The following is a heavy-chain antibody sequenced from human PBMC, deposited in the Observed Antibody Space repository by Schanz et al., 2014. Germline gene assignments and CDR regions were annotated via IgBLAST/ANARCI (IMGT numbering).Heavy chain of an antibody. CDR3: TRGGYSYALSAFDI. CDR2: ISAYTNNT. Sequence: QAQLMQSGPELKRPGASVKVSCTACGYTLKKYGISWVRQAPGLGLEWMGWISAYTNNTNYAQKVQGRVTMTTDTSTGTAYMELRSLRSDDTALYYCTRGGYSYALSAFDIWGQGTMVTVSS. CDR1: GYTLKKYG. J-gene: IGHJ3*02. V-gene: IGHV1-18*01. D-gene: IGHD5-18*01.